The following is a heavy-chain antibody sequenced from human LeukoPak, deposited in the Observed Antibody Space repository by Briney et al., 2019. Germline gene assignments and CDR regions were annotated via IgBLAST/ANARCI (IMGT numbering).Heavy chain of an antibody. D-gene: IGHD3-10*02. CDR2: ISGSSGST. Sequence: GGSLRLSCAASGFTFSSYGMSWVRQAPGKGLEWVSAISGSSGSTYYADSVKGRFTISRDNSKNTLYLQMNSLRAEDTAVYYCAKRRGFAVRDAFEGWGEGTKVTVSS. V-gene: IGHV3-23*01. CDR1: GFTFSSYG. CDR3: AKRRGFAVRDAFEG. J-gene: IGHJ3*01.